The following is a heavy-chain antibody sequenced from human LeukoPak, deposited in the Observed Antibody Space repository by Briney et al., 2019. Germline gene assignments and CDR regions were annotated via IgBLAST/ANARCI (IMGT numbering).Heavy chain of an antibody. D-gene: IGHD3-10*01. CDR1: GGSFSGYY. CDR3: ARDPGITMVRGVIRSSFYFDY. Sequence: SETLSLTCAVYGGSFSGYYWSWIRQPPGKGLEWIGEINHGGTTKYNPSLKSRVPISVDTSKKQFSLKLSSVTAADTAVYYCARDPGITMVRGVIRSSFYFDYWGQGTLVTVSS. J-gene: IGHJ4*02. CDR2: INHGGTT. V-gene: IGHV4-34*01.